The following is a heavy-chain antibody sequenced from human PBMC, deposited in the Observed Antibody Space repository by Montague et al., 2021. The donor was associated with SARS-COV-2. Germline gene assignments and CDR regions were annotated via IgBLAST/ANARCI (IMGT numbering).Heavy chain of an antibody. V-gene: IGHV4-4*02. Sequence: SETLSLTCAVSGGSISSSNWWSWVRQPPGKGLEWIGEIYHSGPTKYNPSLKSRVTISIDNPKNQLSLRLTSITAADTAVYFCARGGADFGDYGWLDPWGQGILVTVS. CDR1: GGSISSSNW. J-gene: IGHJ5*02. D-gene: IGHD4-17*01. CDR2: IYHSGPT. CDR3: ARGGADFGDYGWLDP.